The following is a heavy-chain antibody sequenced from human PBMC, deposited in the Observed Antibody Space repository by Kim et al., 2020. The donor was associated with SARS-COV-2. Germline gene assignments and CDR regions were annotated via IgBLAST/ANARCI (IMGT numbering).Heavy chain of an antibody. V-gene: IGHV6-1*01. J-gene: IGHJ6*02. CDR2: TYYKSKWYY. CDR3: AKRTARVGLDV. Sequence: SQTLSLTCAISGDSVSSDGASWHWIRQSPSRGLEWLGRTYYKSKWYYDYAVSVKSRIKIDPDTSKNQFSLQLNSVTAEDTAVYFCAKRTARVGLDVWGQWTTVTVSS. CDR1: GDSVSSDGAS.